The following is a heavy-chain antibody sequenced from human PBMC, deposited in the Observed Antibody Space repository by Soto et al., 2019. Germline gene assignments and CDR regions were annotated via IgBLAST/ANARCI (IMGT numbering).Heavy chain of an antibody. CDR1: GGSISSYY. V-gene: IGHV4-59*08. Sequence: SETLSLTCTVSGGSISSYYWSWIRQPPGKGLEWIGYIYYSGSTNYNPSLKSRVTISVDTSKNQFSLKLSSVTAAGTAVYYCARTYGSGSYSTFDFWGQGTLVTAPQ. D-gene: IGHD3-10*01. J-gene: IGHJ4*02. CDR2: IYYSGST. CDR3: ARTYGSGSYSTFDF.